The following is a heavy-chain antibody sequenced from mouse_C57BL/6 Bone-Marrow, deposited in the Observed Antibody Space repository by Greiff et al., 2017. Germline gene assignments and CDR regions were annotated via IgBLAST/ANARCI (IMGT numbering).Heavy chain of an antibody. CDR1: GFTFSDYG. D-gene: IGHD1-1*01. CDR3: ARDVLRSAWFAY. CDR2: ISSGSSTI. J-gene: IGHJ3*01. Sequence: DVQLVESGGGLVKPGGSLKLSCAASGFTFSDYGMHWVRQAPEKGLEWVAYISSGSSTIYYADTVKGRFTISRDNAKNTLFLQMTSLRSEDTAMYYCARDVLRSAWFAYWGQGTLVTVSA. V-gene: IGHV5-17*01.